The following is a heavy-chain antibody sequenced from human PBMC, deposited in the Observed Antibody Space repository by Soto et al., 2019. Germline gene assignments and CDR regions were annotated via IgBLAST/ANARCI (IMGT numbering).Heavy chain of an antibody. Sequence: GGSLRLSCVASGFTLSTYAMSWVRQAPGRGLEWVSGITGSGGSTYYADSVKGRFTISRDNSKNTLYVQMIYLRAEDSVVFFFAKDLFAGSYYGGGMDVWGQGTTVTVSS. D-gene: IGHD1-26*01. CDR3: AKDLFAGSYYGGGMDV. V-gene: IGHV3-23*01. CDR2: ITGSGGST. J-gene: IGHJ6*02. CDR1: GFTLSTYA.